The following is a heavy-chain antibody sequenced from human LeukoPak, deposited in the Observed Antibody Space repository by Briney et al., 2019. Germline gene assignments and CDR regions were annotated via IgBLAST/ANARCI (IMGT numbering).Heavy chain of an antibody. CDR1: GDSVSSNSAA. CDR3: ARDRYSSGWYFKGSNWFDP. V-gene: IGHV6-1*01. Sequence: SQTLSLTCAISGDSVSSNSAAWNWIRQSPSRGLEWLGRTYYRSKWYNDYAVSVKSRITINPDTSKNQSSLQLNSVTPEDTAVYYCARDRYSSGWYFKGSNWFDPWGQGTLVTVSS. J-gene: IGHJ5*02. D-gene: IGHD6-19*01. CDR2: TYYRSKWYN.